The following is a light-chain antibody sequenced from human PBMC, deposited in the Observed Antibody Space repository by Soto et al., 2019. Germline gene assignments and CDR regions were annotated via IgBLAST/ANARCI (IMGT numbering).Light chain of an antibody. Sequence: DIQMTQSPPSLSASVGDRVTITCRASQSIDTYLNWFQQKPGKAPKPLIFDTSSLQSGVPSRFSGSGSGTDFTLTISSLHPDDFATYYCQQSFSLPPAFGGGTKVEIK. V-gene: IGKV1-39*01. J-gene: IGKJ4*01. CDR2: DTS. CDR3: QQSFSLPPA. CDR1: QSIDTY.